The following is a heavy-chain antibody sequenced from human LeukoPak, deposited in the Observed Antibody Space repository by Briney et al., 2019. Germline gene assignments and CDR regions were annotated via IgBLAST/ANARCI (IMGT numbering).Heavy chain of an antibody. D-gene: IGHD6-19*01. CDR2: IKSKTDGWTT. CDR1: GFTFSNAW. V-gene: IGHV3-15*01. CDR3: ARDPTVQWLYYYYYYMDV. Sequence: GGSLRLSCAASGFTFSNAWMSCVRQAPGKGREWVVRIKSKTDGWTTDYAAPVKCIFTISRDDSKNTLYLQMNSLKTEDTAVYYCARDPTVQWLYYYYYYMDVWGKGTTVTVSS. J-gene: IGHJ6*03.